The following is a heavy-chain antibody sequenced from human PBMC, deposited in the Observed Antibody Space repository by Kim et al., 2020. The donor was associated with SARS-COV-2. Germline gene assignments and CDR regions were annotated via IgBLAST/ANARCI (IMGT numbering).Heavy chain of an antibody. J-gene: IGHJ4*02. V-gene: IGHV3-53*01. Sequence: GGSLRLSCAVSGLTVTSNHMTWIRQAPGRGLEWVSVIFRGGSTYYAASVQGRFTISRDYYKNTLSLQMNSLRAEDTAIYYCARDPVGAGYSFFDYWCQG. CDR1: GLTVTSNH. CDR2: IFRGGST. D-gene: IGHD4-4*01. CDR3: ARDPVGAGYSFFDY.